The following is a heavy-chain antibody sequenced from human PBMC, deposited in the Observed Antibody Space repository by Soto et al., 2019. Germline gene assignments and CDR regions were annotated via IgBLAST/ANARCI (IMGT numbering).Heavy chain of an antibody. CDR2: ISGSGVRT. Sequence: PGGSLRLSCAASGFIFSTSGSAFSRYAMTWVRQTPGKALEWVSSISGSGVRTYYSDSVRGRFTSSRDNSKDRLYLEMNSVRAEDTAVYYCATPAYDYWGQGTLVTVSS. CDR3: ATPAYDY. D-gene: IGHD3-16*01. CDR1: GFIFSTSGSAFSRYA. V-gene: IGHV3-23*01. J-gene: IGHJ4*02.